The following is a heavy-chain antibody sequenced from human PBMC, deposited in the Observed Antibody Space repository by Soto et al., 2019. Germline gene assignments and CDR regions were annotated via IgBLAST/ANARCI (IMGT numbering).Heavy chain of an antibody. Sequence: QVQLVESVGGVVQPGRSLRLSCAASGFTFSSYGMHWVRQAPGKGLEWVAVISYDGSNKYYADSVKGRFTISRDNSKNTLYLQMNSLRAEDTAVYYCAKVKPRDCSSTSCYKYYYYGMDVWGQGTTVTVSS. V-gene: IGHV3-30*18. CDR2: ISYDGSNK. J-gene: IGHJ6*02. CDR1: GFTFSSYG. CDR3: AKVKPRDCSSTSCYKYYYYGMDV. D-gene: IGHD2-2*02.